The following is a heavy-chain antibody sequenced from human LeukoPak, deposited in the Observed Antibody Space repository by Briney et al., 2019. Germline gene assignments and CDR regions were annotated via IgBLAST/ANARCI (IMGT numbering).Heavy chain of an antibody. D-gene: IGHD6-13*01. V-gene: IGHV3-23*01. CDR3: AKGSISYFYGMDV. Sequence: GGSLRLSCEASGFTFSSYAISWVRQAPGKGLEWMSTISGSGGTTHYADSVKGRFTISRDNSKNTLYVQMKSLRAEDTAVYYCAKGSISYFYGMDVWGQGTTVTVSS. CDR1: GFTFSSYA. J-gene: IGHJ6*02. CDR2: ISGSGGTT.